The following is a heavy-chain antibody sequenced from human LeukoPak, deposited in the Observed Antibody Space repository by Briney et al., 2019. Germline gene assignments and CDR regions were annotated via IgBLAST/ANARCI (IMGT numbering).Heavy chain of an antibody. J-gene: IGHJ4*02. CDR1: GGSISSSSYY. D-gene: IGHD2-2*01. CDR2: IYYSGST. V-gene: IGHV4-39*07. CDR3: ASAVVVPAESFDY. Sequence: SETLSLTCTVSGGSISSSSYYWGWIRQPPGKGLEWIGSIYYSGSTYYNPSLKSRVTISVDTSKNQFSLKLSSVTAADTAVYYCASAVVVPAESFDYWGQGTLVTVSS.